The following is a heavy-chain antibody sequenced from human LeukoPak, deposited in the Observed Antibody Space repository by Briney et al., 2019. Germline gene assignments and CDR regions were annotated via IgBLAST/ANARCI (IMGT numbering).Heavy chain of an antibody. CDR2: IYYSGTT. D-gene: IGHD5-12*01. CDR3: ASGDSGYDNFDY. J-gene: IGHJ4*02. CDR1: GGSISSYY. V-gene: IGHV4-59*08. Sequence: SETLSLTCTVSGGSISSYYWSWIRQPPGKGLEWIGYIYYSGTTRYNPSLKSRVTMSVDTSKKQFSLKLSSVTVADTAVYYCASGDSGYDNFDYWGQGTLVTVSS.